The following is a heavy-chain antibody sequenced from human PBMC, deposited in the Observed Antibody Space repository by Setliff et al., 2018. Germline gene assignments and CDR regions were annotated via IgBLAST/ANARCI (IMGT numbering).Heavy chain of an antibody. Sequence: SVKVSCKASGGTFSSYAISWVRQAPGQGLEWMGWINAGNGNTKYSQKFQGRVTITRDASASTAYMELSSLRSEDTAVYYCARRVRIAVLHLYYFEYWGQGTLVTVSS. CDR3: ARRVRIAVLHLYYFEY. V-gene: IGHV1-3*01. D-gene: IGHD6-19*01. CDR2: INAGNGNT. CDR1: GGTFSSYA. J-gene: IGHJ4*02.